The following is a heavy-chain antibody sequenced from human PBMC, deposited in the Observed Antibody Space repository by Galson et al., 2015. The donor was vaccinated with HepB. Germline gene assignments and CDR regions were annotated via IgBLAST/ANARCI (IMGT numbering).Heavy chain of an antibody. CDR1: GFTVSNSY. J-gene: IGHJ6*02. CDR2: IYSGGST. Sequence: SLRLSCAASGFTVSNSYMSWVRQAPGKGLEWVSVIYSGGSTYYTNSVKGRFTISRGNSKNTLYLQMNSLRAEDTAVYYCARDIASSVPYHYGMDVWGQGTTVTVSS. CDR3: ARDIASSVPYHYGMDV. D-gene: IGHD6-6*01. V-gene: IGHV3-53*01.